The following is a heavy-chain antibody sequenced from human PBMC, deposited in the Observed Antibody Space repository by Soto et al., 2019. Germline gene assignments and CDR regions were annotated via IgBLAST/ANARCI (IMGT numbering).Heavy chain of an antibody. Sequence: PSDPLSLTCNVSGGSIGSGDYYRSWILQPPGTGLEGIGYIFYSGSTYCNPSLEKRGTIAVDTSENQFFVKLRTVTAADTAVYYFAREDNWNDELVNYFDYWGQGTLVTV. CDR1: GGSIGSGDYY. CDR2: IFYSGST. J-gene: IGHJ4*02. V-gene: IGHV4-30-4*02. D-gene: IGHD1-1*01. CDR3: AREDNWNDELVNYFDY.